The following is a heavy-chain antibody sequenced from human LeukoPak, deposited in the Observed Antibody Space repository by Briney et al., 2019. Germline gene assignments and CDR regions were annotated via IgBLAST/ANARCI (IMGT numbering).Heavy chain of an antibody. D-gene: IGHD6-19*01. CDR1: GFTFIDYD. Sequence: QPGGSLRLSCAASGFTFIDYDMHWVRQVIGKGLEWVSAIGIRGDTHYSGSVKGRFTISRENAESSLYLQMNSLRAEDTAVYYCARGGIQVSGIDEFDYWGQGTLVIVSS. CDR3: ARGGIQVSGIDEFDY. V-gene: IGHV3-13*01. J-gene: IGHJ4*02. CDR2: IGIRGDT.